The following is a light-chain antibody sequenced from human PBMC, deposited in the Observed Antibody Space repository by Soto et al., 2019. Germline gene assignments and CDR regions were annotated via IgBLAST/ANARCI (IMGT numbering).Light chain of an antibody. V-gene: IGKV3-15*01. CDR3: QQYSDWPLT. Sequence: EIVMTQSPATLSVSPGERATLSCRASQTLYNNLAWYQQKLGQAPRLLIYGASARATDIPARFSGSGSGTEFTLTIRGLQSEDFAIYYCQQYSDWPLTFGGGTKVEI. CDR2: GAS. J-gene: IGKJ4*01. CDR1: QTLYNN.